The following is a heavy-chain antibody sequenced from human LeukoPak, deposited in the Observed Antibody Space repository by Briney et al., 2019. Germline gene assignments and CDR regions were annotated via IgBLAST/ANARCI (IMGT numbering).Heavy chain of an antibody. CDR2: INSRGTTI. V-gene: IGHV3-48*03. D-gene: IGHD3-16*01. CDR3: ARESAIYTSRSWFDY. Sequence: QFGGSLRLSCAASGFTFSTYEINWVRQAPGKGVEWVSYINSRGTTIDYADYVKSRFNISRDNAKNSLYLQMNSLRAEDTAVYHCARESAIYTSRSWFDYGGQATSATVSS. CDR1: GFTFSTYE. J-gene: IGHJ4*02.